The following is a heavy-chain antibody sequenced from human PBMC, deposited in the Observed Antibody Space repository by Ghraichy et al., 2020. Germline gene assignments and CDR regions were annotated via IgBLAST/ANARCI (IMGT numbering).Heavy chain of an antibody. D-gene: IGHD1-26*01. CDR1: GFTFGDNY. Sequence: GGSLRLSCAASGFTFGDNYMDWVRQAPGKGLEWVGRTKNKAGNYATEYAASLKGRFTISRDDSKSSLYLQMNGLKTEDTAVYYCATWVAGAPRYWGQGTLVTVSS. CDR2: TKNKAGNYAT. J-gene: IGHJ4*02. V-gene: IGHV3-72*01. CDR3: ATWVAGAPRY.